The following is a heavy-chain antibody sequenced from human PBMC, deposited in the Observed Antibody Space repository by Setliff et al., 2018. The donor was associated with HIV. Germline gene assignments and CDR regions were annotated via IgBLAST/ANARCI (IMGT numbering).Heavy chain of an antibody. D-gene: IGHD3-10*01. CDR1: GYTFTSYA. CDR2: INAGNGNT. J-gene: IGHJ4*02. V-gene: IGHV1-3*01. Sequence: ASVKVSCKASGYTFTSYAMHWVRQAPGQRLEWMGWINAGNGNTKYSQKFQGRVTITRDTSASTAYMELSSLRSEDAAVYYCARDGGDGHPTWVYWGLGTLVTVSS. CDR3: ARDGGDGHPTWVY.